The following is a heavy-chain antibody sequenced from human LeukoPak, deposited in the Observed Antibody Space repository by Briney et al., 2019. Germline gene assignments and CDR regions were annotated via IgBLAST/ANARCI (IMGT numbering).Heavy chain of an antibody. CDR1: GYTFTSYG. J-gene: IGHJ6*03. V-gene: IGHV1-18*01. Sequence: ASVKVSCKASGYTFTSYGISWVRQAPGQGLEWMGWISAYNGNTNYAQKLQGRVTMTTDTSTSTAYMELRSLRSDDTAVYYCARVFSSSSWGFYYYYYMDVWGKGTTVTVSS. CDR2: ISAYNGNT. CDR3: ARVFSSSSWGFYYYYYMDV. D-gene: IGHD6-6*01.